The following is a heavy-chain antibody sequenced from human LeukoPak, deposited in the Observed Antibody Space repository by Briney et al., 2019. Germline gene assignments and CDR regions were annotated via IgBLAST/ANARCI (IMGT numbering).Heavy chain of an antibody. CDR3: GRSTLETHYFDL. J-gene: IGHJ4*02. D-gene: IGHD1-1*01. V-gene: IGHV3-74*01. Sequence: GGSLRLSCAASGFSVSNTYMSWVRQGPGKGLVWVSRLKSDGRSTKYADSVKGRFTISRDDAKNTLYLQMTSLRVEDTAIYFCGRSTLETHYFDLWGQGTLVTVSA. CDR1: GFSVSNTY. CDR2: LKSDGRST.